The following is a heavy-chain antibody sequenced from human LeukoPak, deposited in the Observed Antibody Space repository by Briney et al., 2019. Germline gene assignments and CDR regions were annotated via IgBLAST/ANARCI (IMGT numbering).Heavy chain of an antibody. Sequence: SETLSLTCTVPGGPNGGHFWNWPRQPPRKGLEWIGNIYYRGNTNYNPSLKSRVTLSVDTFNNQFSLRLTSMTAADTAVYYCARGGGYGVYWGQGTLVTVSS. CDR2: IYYRGNT. D-gene: IGHD3-16*01. J-gene: IGHJ4*02. CDR3: ARGGGYGVY. V-gene: IGHV4-59*11. CDR1: GGPNGGHF.